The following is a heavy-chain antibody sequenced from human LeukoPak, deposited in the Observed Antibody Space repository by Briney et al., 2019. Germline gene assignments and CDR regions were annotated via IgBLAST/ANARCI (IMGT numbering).Heavy chain of an antibody. Sequence: GGSLRLSCAASGFTFSSYAMSWVRQAPGKGLEWVSAISGSGGSTYYADSVKGRFTISRDNSKNTLYLQMNSLRAEDTAVYYCARDSAAKISYSSSWYTGRYGMDVWGQGTTVTVSS. CDR3: ARDSAAKISYSSSWYTGRYGMDV. CDR2: ISGSGGST. D-gene: IGHD6-13*01. J-gene: IGHJ6*02. V-gene: IGHV3-23*01. CDR1: GFTFSSYA.